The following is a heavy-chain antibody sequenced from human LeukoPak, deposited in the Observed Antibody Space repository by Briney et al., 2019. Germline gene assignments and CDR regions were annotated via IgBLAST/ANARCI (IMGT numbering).Heavy chain of an antibody. V-gene: IGHV3-30*04. CDR3: ARARSSYGYGDAFDI. CDR1: GFTFSSYA. D-gene: IGHD5-18*01. J-gene: IGHJ3*02. CDR2: ISYDGSSK. Sequence: GGSLRLSCAASGFTFSSYAMNWVRQAPGKGLEWVAVISYDGSSKYYADSVKGRFTISRDNSKNTLYLQMNSLRAEDTAVYYCARARSSYGYGDAFDIWGQGTMVTVSS.